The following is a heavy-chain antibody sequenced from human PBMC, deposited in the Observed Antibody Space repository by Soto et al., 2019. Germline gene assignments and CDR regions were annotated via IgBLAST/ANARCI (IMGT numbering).Heavy chain of an antibody. CDR2: IYYSGNT. Sequence: KASETLSLTCTVSGGSLGSSGYYWGWIRQSPGKGLEWIGNIYYSGNTFYNPSLKSRVTISVDTSKNQIYLHLSAVTAADTAIFYCASIAAPGTTHFDFWGTGTLVTVSS. V-gene: IGHV4-39*01. D-gene: IGHD6-13*01. CDR3: ASIAAPGTTHFDF. J-gene: IGHJ4*02. CDR1: GGSLGSSGYY.